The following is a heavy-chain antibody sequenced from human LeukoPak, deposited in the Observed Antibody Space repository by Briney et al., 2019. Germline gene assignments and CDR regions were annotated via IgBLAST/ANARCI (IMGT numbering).Heavy chain of an antibody. J-gene: IGHJ4*02. CDR3: ARHVFDY. CDR1: GFISSSYW. Sequence: YPGGSLRLSCAASGFISSSYWMHWVRQPPGKGLVYIACINTDGFSTSYADSVKGRFTMSRDNAKNTLYPQMNSLRAEDTAVYHCARHVFDYWGQGTLVTVSS. CDR2: INTDGFST. V-gene: IGHV3-74*01.